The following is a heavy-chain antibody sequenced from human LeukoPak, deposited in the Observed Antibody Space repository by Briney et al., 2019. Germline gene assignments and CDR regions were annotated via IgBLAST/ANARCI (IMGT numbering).Heavy chain of an antibody. CDR3: ARDLEFDDWPYYCYGMDV. V-gene: IGHV1-8*01. CDR1: GYTFTSYD. J-gene: IGHJ6*02. Sequence: ASVKVSCKASGYTFTSYDINWVRQATGQGLEWMGWMNPNSGNTGYAQKFQGRVTMTRNTSISTAYMELSSLRVEDTAVYYCARDLEFDDWPYYCYGMDVWGQGTTVTVSS. D-gene: IGHD3-10*01. CDR2: MNPNSGNT.